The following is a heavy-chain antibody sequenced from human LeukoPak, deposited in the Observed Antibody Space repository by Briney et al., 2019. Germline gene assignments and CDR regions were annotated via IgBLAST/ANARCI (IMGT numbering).Heavy chain of an antibody. V-gene: IGHV3-30*02. CDR3: AKDSAYQLLLYNWFDP. CDR1: GFTFSSYG. D-gene: IGHD2-2*01. Sequence: GGSLRLSCAASGFTFSSYGMHWVRQAPGKGLEWVAFIRYDGSNKYYADSVKGRFTISRDNSKNTLYLQMNSLRAEDTAVYYCAKDSAYQLLLYNWFDPWGRGTLVTVSS. CDR2: IRYDGSNK. J-gene: IGHJ5*02.